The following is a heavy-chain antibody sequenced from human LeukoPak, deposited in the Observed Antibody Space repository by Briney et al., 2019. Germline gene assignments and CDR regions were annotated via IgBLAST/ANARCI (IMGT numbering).Heavy chain of an antibody. CDR2: INPNSGGT. V-gene: IGHV1-2*02. D-gene: IGHD3-22*01. CDR3: ARGNYYDSSGSKPGGDAFDI. J-gene: IGHJ3*02. CDR1: GHTFTGYY. Sequence: ASVKVSCKASGHTFTGYYMHWVRQAPGQGLEWMGWINPNSGGTNYAQKFQGRVTMTRDTSISTAYMELSRLRSDDTAVYYCARGNYYDSSGSKPGGDAFDIWGQGTMVTVSS.